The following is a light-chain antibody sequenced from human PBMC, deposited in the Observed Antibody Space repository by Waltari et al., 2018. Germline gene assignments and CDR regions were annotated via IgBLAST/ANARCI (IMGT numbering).Light chain of an antibody. V-gene: IGKV4-1*01. CDR1: QTVLYSANNKNY. CDR3: QQHYTTPWT. Sequence: DIVMTQSPDSLAVSLGERATINCKSSQTVLYSANNKNYLTWYQHKPGQPPKLLISWASIRESGVPDRVTGSWSGTDFTLTISSLQAEDVAVYYCQQHYTTPWTFGQGTKVEIK. CDR2: WAS. J-gene: IGKJ1*01.